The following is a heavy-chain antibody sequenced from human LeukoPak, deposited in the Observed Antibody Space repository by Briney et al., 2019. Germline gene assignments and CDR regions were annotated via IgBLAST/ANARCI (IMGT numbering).Heavy chain of an antibody. Sequence: GGSLRLSSAASGFTFSSYAMHWVRQAPGKGLEWVAVISYDGSNKYYADSVKGRFTISRDNSKNTLYLQMNSLRAEDTAVYYCARRRYSSDPYYFDYWGQGTLVTVSS. J-gene: IGHJ4*02. CDR2: ISYDGSNK. CDR1: GFTFSSYA. V-gene: IGHV3-30-3*01. D-gene: IGHD6-19*01. CDR3: ARRRYSSDPYYFDY.